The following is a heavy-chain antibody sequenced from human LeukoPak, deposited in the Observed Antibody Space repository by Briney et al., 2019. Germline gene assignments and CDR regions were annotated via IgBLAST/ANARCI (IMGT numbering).Heavy chain of an antibody. CDR2: INIDGSRT. Sequence: GGSLRLSCAASGFTFSSYWMHWVRQAPGKGLVWVSRINIDGSRTSYADSVKGRFTISRDNAKHTVYLQMNSLGAEDTAVYYCARVGAVAGAFDIWGQRTMVTVSS. J-gene: IGHJ3*02. V-gene: IGHV3-74*01. CDR1: GFTFSSYW. CDR3: ARVGAVAGAFDI. D-gene: IGHD6-19*01.